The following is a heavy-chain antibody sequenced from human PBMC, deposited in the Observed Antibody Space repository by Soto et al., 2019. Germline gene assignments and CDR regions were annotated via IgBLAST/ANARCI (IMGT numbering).Heavy chain of an antibody. CDR2: IYYSGST. J-gene: IGHJ3*02. V-gene: IGHV4-59*08. D-gene: IGHD6-19*01. CDR1: GGSISSYY. CDR3: ARHSSGWYVGAFDI. Sequence: PSETLSLTCTVSGGSISSYYWSWIRQPPGKGLEWIGYIYYSGSTNYNPPLKSRVTISVDTSKNQFSLKLSSVTAADTAVYYCARHSSGWYVGAFDIWGQGTMVTVSS.